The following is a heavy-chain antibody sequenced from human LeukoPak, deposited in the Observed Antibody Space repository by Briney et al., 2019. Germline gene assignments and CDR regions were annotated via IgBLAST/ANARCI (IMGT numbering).Heavy chain of an antibody. D-gene: IGHD3-22*01. Sequence: GASVKVSCKASGYTFTSYGISWVRQAPGQGLEWMGWISAYNGNTNYAQKLQGRVTMTTDTSTSTAYMELRSLRSDDTAVYYCAREWDYYDSSGYFNGYFDYWGQGTLVTVSS. CDR3: AREWDYYDSSGYFNGYFDY. V-gene: IGHV1-18*01. CDR2: ISAYNGNT. CDR1: GYTFTSYG. J-gene: IGHJ4*02.